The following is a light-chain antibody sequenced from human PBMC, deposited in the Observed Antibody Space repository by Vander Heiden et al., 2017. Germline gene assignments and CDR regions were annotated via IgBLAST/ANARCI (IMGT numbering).Light chain of an antibody. Sequence: VVTQSPLSLPVTPGAPASLYCRSSQSLVHKNVYNYFHWFQQKPGQAPQLLIYGVSNLASGVPDRFSGSGSGRYFTLQISRVEAEDVGVYYCMQALQTPFTFGQGTKLVIK. CDR1: QSLVHKNVYNY. J-gene: IGKJ2*01. V-gene: IGKV2-28*01. CDR3: MQALQTPFT. CDR2: GVS.